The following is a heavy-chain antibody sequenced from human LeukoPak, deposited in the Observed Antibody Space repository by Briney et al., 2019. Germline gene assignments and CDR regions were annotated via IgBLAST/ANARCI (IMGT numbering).Heavy chain of an antibody. V-gene: IGHV4-34*01. CDR3: ARIRRPLRGYFDH. J-gene: IGHJ4*02. D-gene: IGHD3-16*01. Sequence: SETLALTCYLYGGSFSGYYWSWIRQSPGKGLEWIGEINRIGNTNYIPSLQSRLTISIHPSNNQFSLNLTSVTAADTGVYYCARIRRPLRGYFDHWGQGTLVT. CDR2: INRIGNT. CDR1: GGSFSGYY.